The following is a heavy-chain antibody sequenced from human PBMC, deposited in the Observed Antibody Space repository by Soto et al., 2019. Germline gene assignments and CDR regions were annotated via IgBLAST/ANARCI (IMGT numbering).Heavy chain of an antibody. J-gene: IGHJ4*02. V-gene: IGHV1-3*01. CDR3: AVDIALSGSDY. CDR2: INAGNGNT. CDR1: GYTFTSYS. Sequence: ASVKVSCKASGYTFTSYSMHWVRQAPGQGLEWMAWINAGNGNTKSSQKFQGRVTITRDTSATTAYMELSSLRSEDTAVYYYAVDIALSGSDYWGQGTLVTVSS. D-gene: IGHD3-9*01.